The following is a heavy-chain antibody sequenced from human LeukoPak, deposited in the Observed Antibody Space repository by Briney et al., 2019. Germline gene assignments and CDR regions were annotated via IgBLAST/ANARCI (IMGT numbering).Heavy chain of an antibody. Sequence: GGSLTLSCAASGFTFSSYSMNWVRQAPGKGLEWVAVISYDGSNKYYADSVKGRFTISRDNSKNTLYLQMNSLTPEDTAVYYCASGMDVWGQGTTVTVSS. J-gene: IGHJ6*02. CDR1: GFTFSSYS. CDR3: ASGMDV. CDR2: ISYDGSNK. V-gene: IGHV3-30*03.